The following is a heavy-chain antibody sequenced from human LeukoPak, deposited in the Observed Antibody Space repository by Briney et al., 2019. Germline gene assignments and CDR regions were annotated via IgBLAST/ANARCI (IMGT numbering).Heavy chain of an antibody. CDR1: GFTFRSYS. CDR3: ARDLDYDILTGYPLNS. CDR2: ISDSGRSM. Sequence: TGGSLRLSCAASGFTFRSYSMSWVRQAPGKGLEWVSSISDSGRSMDYADSVKGRFTISRDNAKNSLYLQMNSLRAEDTAVYYCARDLDYDILTGYPLNSWGQGTMVTVSS. D-gene: IGHD3-9*01. J-gene: IGHJ3*01. V-gene: IGHV3-21*01.